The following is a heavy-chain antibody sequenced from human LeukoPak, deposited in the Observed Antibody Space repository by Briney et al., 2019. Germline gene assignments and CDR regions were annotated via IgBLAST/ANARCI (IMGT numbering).Heavy chain of an antibody. Sequence: PGESLRLSCAASGFTFSSYAMSWVRQAPGKGLEWVSAISGSGGSTYYADSVKGRFTISRDNSKNTLYLQMNSLRAEATAVYSCASPMVRGVIDPYYYGMDVWGQGTTVTVSS. CDR2: ISGSGGST. D-gene: IGHD3-10*01. J-gene: IGHJ6*02. CDR3: ASPMVRGVIDPYYYGMDV. CDR1: GFTFSSYA. V-gene: IGHV3-23*01.